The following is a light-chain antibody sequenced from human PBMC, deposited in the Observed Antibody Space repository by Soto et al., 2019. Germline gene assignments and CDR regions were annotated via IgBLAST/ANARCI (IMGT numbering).Light chain of an antibody. Sequence: EIEMTQSPATLAVSQGERATLSGSASQKIRSNLGWYQHTTGQAPRLLIYAASTRATGIPARFSGSGYETKFTLTISSLQSEDFALYYCQHYNNWPPYTLGQGTKVDIK. CDR2: AAS. CDR1: QKIRSN. V-gene: IGKV3-15*01. CDR3: QHYNNWPPYT. J-gene: IGKJ2*01.